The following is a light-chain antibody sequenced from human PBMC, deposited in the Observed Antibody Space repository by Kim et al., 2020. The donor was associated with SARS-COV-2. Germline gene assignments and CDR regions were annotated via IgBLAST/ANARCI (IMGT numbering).Light chain of an antibody. J-gene: IGKJ1*01. CDR1: QSISSY. CDR3: QQSYSSPRT. Sequence: GDRVTITCRASQSISSYLNWYQQKPGNAPKLLIYAASSLQSGVPSRFSGSGSGTDFTLTISSLQPEDFSTYYCQQSYSSPRTFGQGTKVEIK. CDR2: AAS. V-gene: IGKV1-39*01.